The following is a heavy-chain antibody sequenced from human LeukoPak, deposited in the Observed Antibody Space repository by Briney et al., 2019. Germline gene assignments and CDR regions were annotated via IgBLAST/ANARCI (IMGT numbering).Heavy chain of an antibody. CDR3: AKDGGDCSSTSRYTYANYYYYYGMDV. CDR2: ISGSGGST. Sequence: GGSLRLSCAASGFTFSSYAMSWVRQALGKGLEWVSAISGSGGSTYYADSVKGRFTISRDNSKNTLYLQMNRLRAEDTAVYYCAKDGGDCSSTSRYTYANYYYYYGMDVWGQGTTVTVSS. J-gene: IGHJ6*02. CDR1: GFTFSSYA. V-gene: IGHV3-23*01. D-gene: IGHD2-2*02.